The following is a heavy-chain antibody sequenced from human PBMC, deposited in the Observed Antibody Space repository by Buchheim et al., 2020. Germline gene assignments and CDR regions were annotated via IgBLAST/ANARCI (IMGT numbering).Heavy chain of an antibody. D-gene: IGHD5-18*01. J-gene: IGHJ6*02. CDR2: INHSGST. CDR1: GGSFSGYY. CDR3: ARERIQLWLRTYYYYGMDV. V-gene: IGHV4-34*01. Sequence: QVQLQQWGAGLLKPSETLSLTCAVYGGSFSGYYWSWIRQPPGKGLEWIGEINHSGSTNYNPSLKSRVTISVDTSKNQFSLKLRSVTAADTAVYYCARERIQLWLRTYYYYGMDVWGQGTT.